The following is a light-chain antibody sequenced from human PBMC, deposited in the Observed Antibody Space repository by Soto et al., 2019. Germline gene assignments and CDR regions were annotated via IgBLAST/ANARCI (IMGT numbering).Light chain of an antibody. J-gene: IGLJ1*01. CDR3: SSYTTTDPYV. Sequence: QSVLTQPPSASGTPGQRVTISCSGSSSNIGSNTVNWYQQLPGTAPKYLIYEVSNRPSGVSDRFSGSKSGTTASLTISGLQAEDEADYYCSSYTTTDPYVFGTGTKV. V-gene: IGLV1-44*01. CDR1: SSNIGSNT. CDR2: EVS.